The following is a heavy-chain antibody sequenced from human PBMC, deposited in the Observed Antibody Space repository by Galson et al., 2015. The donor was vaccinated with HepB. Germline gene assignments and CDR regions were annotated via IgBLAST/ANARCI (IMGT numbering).Heavy chain of an antibody. V-gene: IGHV3-11*05. J-gene: IGHJ6*02. CDR1: GFTFSDYY. CDR3: ARERSYGRRPSYYYYGMDV. Sequence: SCKASGFTFSDYYMSWIRQAPGKGLEWVSYISSSSSYTNYADSVKGRFTISRDNAKNSLYLRMNSLRAENTAVYYCARERSYGRRPSYYYYGMDVWGQGTTVTVSS. D-gene: IGHD5-18*01. CDR2: ISSSSSYT.